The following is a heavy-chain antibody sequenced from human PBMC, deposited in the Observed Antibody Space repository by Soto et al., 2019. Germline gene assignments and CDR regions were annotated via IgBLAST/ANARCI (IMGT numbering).Heavy chain of an antibody. CDR3: VKDLNYDFWSGYNYYALEI. J-gene: IGHJ6*02. CDR2: IIPIFGTA. CDR1: GDTFSSYA. Sequence: SVKVSCKASGDTFSSYAISWVRQAPGQGLEWMGGIIPIFGTANYAQKFQGRVTITADKSTSTAYMELSSLRVDDTAVYYCVKDLNYDFWSGYNYYALEIWGQGTTVTVSS. D-gene: IGHD3-3*01. V-gene: IGHV1-69*06.